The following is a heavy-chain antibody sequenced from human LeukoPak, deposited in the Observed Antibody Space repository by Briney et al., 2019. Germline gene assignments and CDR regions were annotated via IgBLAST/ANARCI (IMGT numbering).Heavy chain of an antibody. Sequence: SVKVSCKASGGTFSSYAISWVRQAPGQGLEWMGGIIPIFGTANYAQKFQGRVTMTADKSTSTAYMELSSLRSEDTAVYYCARVRGFCSGGSCYPAFDIWGQGTMVTVSS. V-gene: IGHV1-69*06. CDR3: ARVRGFCSGGSCYPAFDI. CDR1: GGTFSSYA. D-gene: IGHD2-15*01. J-gene: IGHJ3*02. CDR2: IIPIFGTA.